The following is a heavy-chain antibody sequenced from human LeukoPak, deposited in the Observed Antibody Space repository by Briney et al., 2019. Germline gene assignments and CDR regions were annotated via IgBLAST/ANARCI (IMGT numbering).Heavy chain of an antibody. V-gene: IGHV3-30*07. D-gene: IGHD6-13*01. J-gene: IGHJ6*02. Sequence: GRSLRLSCAASGFTFSSYAMHWVRQAPGKGLEWVAVISYDGSNKYYADSVKGRFTISRDNSKNTLYLQMNSLKTEDTAVYYCTSCYSWYCYYYYAMDVWGQGTTVTVSS. CDR3: TSCYSWYCYYYYAMDV. CDR2: ISYDGSNK. CDR1: GFTFSSYA.